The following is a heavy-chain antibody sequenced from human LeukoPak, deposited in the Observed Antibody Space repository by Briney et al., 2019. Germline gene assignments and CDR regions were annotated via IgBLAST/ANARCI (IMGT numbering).Heavy chain of an antibody. J-gene: IGHJ6*02. V-gene: IGHV3-7*01. CDR3: ASGLYGSGSYYEYGMDV. D-gene: IGHD3-10*01. Sequence: GGSLRLSCAASGFTFSSYWMSWVRQAPGKGLEWVANIKQDGSEKYYVDSVKGRFTISRDNSKNTLYLQMNSLRAEDTAVYYCASGLYGSGSYYEYGMDVWGQGATVTVSS. CDR2: IKQDGSEK. CDR1: GFTFSSYW.